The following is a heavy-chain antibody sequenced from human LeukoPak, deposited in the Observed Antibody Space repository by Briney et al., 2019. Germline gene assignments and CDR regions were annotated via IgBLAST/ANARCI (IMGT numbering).Heavy chain of an antibody. D-gene: IGHD4-17*01. Sequence: SGPTLVNPTQTLTLTCTFSGFSLSTSGMCVSWIRQPPGKALEWLARIDWDDDKYYSTSLKTRRTISKDTSKNQVVLTMTNMDPVDTATYYCARTRTVTTNLINDYWGQGTLVTVSS. CDR1: GFSLSTSGMC. V-gene: IGHV2-70*11. CDR3: ARTRTVTTNLINDY. J-gene: IGHJ4*02. CDR2: IDWDDDK.